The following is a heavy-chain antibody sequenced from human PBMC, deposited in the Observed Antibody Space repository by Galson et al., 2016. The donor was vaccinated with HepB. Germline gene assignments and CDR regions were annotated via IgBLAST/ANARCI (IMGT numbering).Heavy chain of an antibody. CDR3: ARSTTYYGMDV. D-gene: IGHD2/OR15-2a*01. J-gene: IGHJ6*02. CDR1: DGSLTSYY. CDR2: INHSGST. Sequence: SETLSLTCVVSDGSLTSYYWSWIRQPPGKGLEWIGEINHSGSTKYQSSLKSRVTISVDTSKSEVSLKVSSVTAADSAVYYCARSTTYYGMDVWGQGTPVTFSS. V-gene: IGHV4-34*01.